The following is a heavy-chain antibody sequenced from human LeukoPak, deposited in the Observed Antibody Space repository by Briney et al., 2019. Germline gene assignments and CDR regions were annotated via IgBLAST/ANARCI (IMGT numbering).Heavy chain of an antibody. CDR1: GFTFNDYA. D-gene: IGHD5-18*01. V-gene: IGHV3-9*01. Sequence: AGRSLRLSCAASGFTFNDYAMPWVRQPPGKGLEWVSGISWNSGSIGYAHSVKGRFTISRDNAKNSLYLQMNSLRAEDTALYYCAKSAMVTLGYFDYWGQGTLVTVSS. CDR2: ISWNSGSI. CDR3: AKSAMVTLGYFDY. J-gene: IGHJ4*02.